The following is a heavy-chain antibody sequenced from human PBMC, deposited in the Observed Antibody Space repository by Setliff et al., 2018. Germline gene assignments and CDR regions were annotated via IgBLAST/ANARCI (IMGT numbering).Heavy chain of an antibody. CDR3: AREQWLDPPGYYYMDV. CDR2: IYIGGSA. CDR1: GGSISSYY. J-gene: IGHJ6*03. Sequence: PSETLSLTCTVSGGSISSYYWSWIRQPAGKGLEWIGHIYIGGSANYNPSLKSRVPMSIDTSKNQFSLTLNSVTAADMAVYYCAREQWLDPPGYYYMDVWAKGTTVTVSS. V-gene: IGHV4-4*07. D-gene: IGHD6-19*01.